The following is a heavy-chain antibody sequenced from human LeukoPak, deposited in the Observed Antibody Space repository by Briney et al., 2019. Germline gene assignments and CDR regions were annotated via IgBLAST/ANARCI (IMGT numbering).Heavy chain of an antibody. D-gene: IGHD1-26*01. J-gene: IGHJ4*02. CDR3: AREGTWSYYYDY. Sequence: GGSLRLSCAGSGFTFSNFWMNWVRQAPGKGLEWVSVIYSGGSTYYADSVKGRFTISRDNSKNTLYLQMNSLRAEDTAVYYCAREGTWSYYYDYWGQGTLVTVSS. V-gene: IGHV3-66*01. CDR1: GFTFSNFW. CDR2: IYSGGST.